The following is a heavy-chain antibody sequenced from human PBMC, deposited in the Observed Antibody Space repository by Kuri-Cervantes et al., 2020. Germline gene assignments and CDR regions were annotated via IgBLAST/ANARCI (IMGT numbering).Heavy chain of an antibody. CDR1: GFTFSSYG. Sequence: GESMKISCAASGFTFSSYGMYWVRQAPGKGLEWVAFIRYDESNKYYADSVKGRFTISRDNSKNTLYLQMNSLRDEDTAVYYCAKDLKGAGGSGSYYASAIDYWGQGSLVTVSS. D-gene: IGHD3-10*01. V-gene: IGHV3-30*02. CDR3: AKDLKGAGGSGSYYASAIDY. CDR2: IRYDESNK. J-gene: IGHJ4*02.